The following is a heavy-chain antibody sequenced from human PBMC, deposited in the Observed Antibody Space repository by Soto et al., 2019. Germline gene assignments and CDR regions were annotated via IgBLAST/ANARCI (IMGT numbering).Heavy chain of an antibody. CDR2: ISGSGRTI. D-gene: IGHD3-16*01. CDR1: GIVFSDY. Sequence: QVQLVESGGGVVKPGGSLRLSCAASGIVFSDYMSWVRQAPGKGLEWLSYISGSGRTIYSADSVKGRFTISRDNATNSLYLQMNNVRTEDTAVYYCARLPFPWGGFDPWGQGTLVTVSS. J-gene: IGHJ5*02. V-gene: IGHV3-11*01. CDR3: ARLPFPWGGFDP.